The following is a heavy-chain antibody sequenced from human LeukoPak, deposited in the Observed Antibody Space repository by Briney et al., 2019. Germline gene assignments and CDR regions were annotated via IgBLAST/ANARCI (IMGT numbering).Heavy chain of an antibody. D-gene: IGHD3-22*01. CDR3: ARDGDYYDSSGYYPFDY. CDR2: TSAYNGNT. J-gene: IGHJ4*02. Sequence: ASVKVSCKASGYTFTSYGISWVRQAPGQGLEWMGWTSAYNGNTNYAQKLQGRVTMTTDTSTSTAYMELRSLRSDDTAVYYCARDGDYYDSSGYYPFDYWGQGTLVTVSS. CDR1: GYTFTSYG. V-gene: IGHV1-18*01.